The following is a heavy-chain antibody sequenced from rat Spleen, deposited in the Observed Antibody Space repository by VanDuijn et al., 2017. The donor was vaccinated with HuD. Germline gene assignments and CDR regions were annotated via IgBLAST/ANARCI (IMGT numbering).Heavy chain of an antibody. J-gene: IGHJ3*01. CDR2: IIYDGSRT. CDR3: TTNNLGTNHNYFAD. CDR1: GFTFTDYN. V-gene: IGHV5S10*01. Sequence: EVQLVETGGGLVQPGRSLKLSCAASGFTFTDYNMAWVRQTPKKGLDWVATIIYDGSRTYYRDSVKGRFTVSRDNAKSTLYLQMDSLRSEDTATYYCTTNNLGTNHNYFADWGQGTLVTVSS. D-gene: IGHD1-5*01.